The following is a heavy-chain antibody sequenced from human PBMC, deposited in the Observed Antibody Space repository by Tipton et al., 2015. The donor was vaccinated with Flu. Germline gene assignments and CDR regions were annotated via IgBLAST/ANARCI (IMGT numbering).Heavy chain of an antibody. CDR2: IYSGGST. V-gene: IGHV3-66*01. CDR3: ARGPGRGSGYYSSVAFDI. CDR1: GFTVSSNY. J-gene: IGHJ3*02. D-gene: IGHD3-22*01. Sequence: SLRLSCAASGFTVSSNYMSWVRQAPGKGLEWVSVIYSGGSTYYADSVKGRFTISRDNSKNTLYLQMNSLRAEDTAVYYCARGPGRGSGYYSSVAFDIWGQGTMVTVSS.